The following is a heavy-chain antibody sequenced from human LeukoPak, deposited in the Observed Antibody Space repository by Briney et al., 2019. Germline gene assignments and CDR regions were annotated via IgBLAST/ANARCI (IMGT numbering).Heavy chain of an antibody. CDR1: GDSISSSSYY. Sequence: PSETLSPTCTVSGDSISSSSYYWGWIRQPPGKGLEWIGSIYYSGITYYNPSLKSRVTISVDTPKNQFSLKLSSVTAADTAVYYCARQQYQLLFPFFDYWGQGTLVTVSS. CDR3: ARQQYQLLFPFFDY. V-gene: IGHV4-39*01. D-gene: IGHD2-2*01. CDR2: IYYSGIT. J-gene: IGHJ4*02.